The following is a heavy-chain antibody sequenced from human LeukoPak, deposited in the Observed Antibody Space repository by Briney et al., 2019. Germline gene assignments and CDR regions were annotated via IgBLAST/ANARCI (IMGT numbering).Heavy chain of an antibody. Sequence: PSETLSLTCTVSGGSISSGSYYWNWIRQPAGKGLEWIGRISTSGSTNYNPSLKSRVTISVDTSKNQFSLKLSSVTAADTAVYYCARILRDTMVRGLIYNWFDPWGQGTLVTVSS. CDR3: ARILRDTMVRGLIYNWFDP. CDR2: ISTSGST. V-gene: IGHV4-61*02. CDR1: GGSISSGSYY. D-gene: IGHD3-10*01. J-gene: IGHJ5*02.